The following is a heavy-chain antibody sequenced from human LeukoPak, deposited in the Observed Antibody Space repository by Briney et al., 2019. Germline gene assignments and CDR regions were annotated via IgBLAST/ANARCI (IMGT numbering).Heavy chain of an antibody. J-gene: IGHJ4*02. D-gene: IGHD3-10*01. CDR3: ARGTHITMVRGVIGGIDY. CDR1: GYTFTGYY. Sequence: ASVKVSCKASGYTFTGYYMHWVRQAPGQGLEWMGWINPNSGGTNYAQKFQGRVTMTRDTSISTAYMELSRLRSDDTAVYYCARGTHITMVRGVIGGIDYWGQGTLVTVSS. V-gene: IGHV1-2*02. CDR2: INPNSGGT.